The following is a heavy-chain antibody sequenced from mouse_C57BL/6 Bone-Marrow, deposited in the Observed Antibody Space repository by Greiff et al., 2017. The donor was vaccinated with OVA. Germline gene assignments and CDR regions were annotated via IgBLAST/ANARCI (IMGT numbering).Heavy chain of an antibody. CDR1: GFSLSTFGMG. CDR2: IWWDDDK. D-gene: IGHD2-2*01. J-gene: IGHJ3*01. CDR3: ARSLIYYGYSAWFAY. Sequence: QVTLKESGPGILQPSQTLSLTCSFSGFSLSTFGMGVGWIRQPSGKGLEWLAHIWWDDDKYYYPALESRLTISKDTSKNQVFLKIANVDTADTATYYCARSLIYYGYSAWFAYWGQGTLVTVSA. V-gene: IGHV8-8*01.